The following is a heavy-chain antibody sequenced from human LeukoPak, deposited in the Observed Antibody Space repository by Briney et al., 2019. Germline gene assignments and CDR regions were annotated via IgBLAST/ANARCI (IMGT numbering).Heavy chain of an antibody. D-gene: IGHD6-19*01. CDR1: GDSISSFY. V-gene: IGHV4-4*07. CDR2: IYTNGDT. J-gene: IGHJ2*01. CDR3: AREGYSSGWYRGYFDL. Sequence: SETLSLTCTVSGDSISSFYWSWIRQPAGKGLEWIGRIYTNGDTNYNSSLKSRVTMSIDTSMNQFSLNLRSLTAADTAVYYRAREGYSSGWYRGYFDLWGRGTLVTVSS.